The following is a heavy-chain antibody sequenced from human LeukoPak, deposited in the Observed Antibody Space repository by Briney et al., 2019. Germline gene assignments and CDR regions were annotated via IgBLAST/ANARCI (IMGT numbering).Heavy chain of an antibody. D-gene: IGHD6-13*01. CDR1: GGSISSGGYY. CDR2: IYYSGST. J-gene: IGHJ3*02. CDR3: ARVGSSWSDAFDI. V-gene: IGHV4-31*03. Sequence: SETLSLTCTVSGGSISSGGYYWSWIRQHPGKGLEWIGYIYYSGSTYYNPSLKSRVTISVDTSKNQFSLKLSSVTAADTAVYYGARVGSSWSDAFDIWGQGTMVTVSS.